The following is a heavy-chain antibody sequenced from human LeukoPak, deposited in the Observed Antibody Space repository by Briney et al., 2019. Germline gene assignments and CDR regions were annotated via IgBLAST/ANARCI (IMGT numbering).Heavy chain of an antibody. CDR3: ARISLSLGYYGSGSYIDY. Sequence: GRSLRLSCAASGFTFSSYWMSWVRQAPGKGLEWVANIKQDGSEKYYVDSVKGRFTISRDNAKNSLYLQMNSLRAEDTAVYYCARISLSLGYYGSGSYIDYWGQGTLVTVSS. CDR1: GFTFSSYW. J-gene: IGHJ4*02. D-gene: IGHD3-10*01. V-gene: IGHV3-7*01. CDR2: IKQDGSEK.